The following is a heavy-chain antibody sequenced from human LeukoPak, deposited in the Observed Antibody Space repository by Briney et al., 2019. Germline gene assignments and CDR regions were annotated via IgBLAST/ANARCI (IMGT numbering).Heavy chain of an antibody. Sequence: ASVKVSCKASGYPFTGYYMHWVRQAPGQGLEWMGWINPNSGGTNYAQKFQGRVTMTRDTSISTAYMELRRLRSDDTAVYYCARGAIFGGSKGFDPWGQGTLVTVSS. CDR3: ARGAIFGGSKGFDP. V-gene: IGHV1-2*02. CDR2: INPNSGGT. D-gene: IGHD3-3*01. CDR1: GYPFTGYY. J-gene: IGHJ5*02.